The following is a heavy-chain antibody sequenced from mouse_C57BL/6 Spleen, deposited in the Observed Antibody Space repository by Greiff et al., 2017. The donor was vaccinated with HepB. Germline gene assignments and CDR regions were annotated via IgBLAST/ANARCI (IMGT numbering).Heavy chain of an antibody. D-gene: IGHD2-3*01. CDR3: TEGGYYDAY. CDR1: GFTFSNYW. Sequence: DVKLVESGGGLVQPGGSMKLSCVASGFTFSNYWMNWVRQSPEKGLEWVAQIRLKSDNYATHYAESVKGRFTISRDDSKSSVYLQMNNLRAEDTGIYYCTEGGYYDAYWGQGTLVTVSA. J-gene: IGHJ3*01. V-gene: IGHV6-3*01. CDR2: IRLKSDNYAT.